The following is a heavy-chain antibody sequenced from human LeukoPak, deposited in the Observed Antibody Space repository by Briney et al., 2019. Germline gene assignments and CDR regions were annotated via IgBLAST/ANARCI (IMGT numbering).Heavy chain of an antibody. D-gene: IGHD3-10*01. CDR2: ISGGGAST. CDR1: GLSISNDW. Sequence: QTGGSLRLSCAASGLSISNDWMSWVRQAPGKGLEWVSAISGGGASTYYADSVKGRFTISRDNSKNTLYLQMNSLRAEDTAAYYCARRAYGSGGYDLYYYYGMDVWGHGTTVTVSS. J-gene: IGHJ6*02. CDR3: ARRAYGSGGYDLYYYYGMDV. V-gene: IGHV3-23*01.